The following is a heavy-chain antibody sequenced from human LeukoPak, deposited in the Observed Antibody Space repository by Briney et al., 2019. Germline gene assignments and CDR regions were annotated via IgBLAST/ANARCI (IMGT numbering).Heavy chain of an antibody. CDR1: GFTFSGYA. CDR2: ISGSGGST. V-gene: IGHV3-23*01. D-gene: IGHD6-19*01. CDR3: AKDLLIAVAGLFDY. J-gene: IGHJ4*02. Sequence: PGGSLRLSCAASGFTFSGYAMSWVRQAPGKGLEWVSAISGSGGSTYYADSVKGRFTISRDNSKNTLYLQMNSLRAEDTAVYYCAKDLLIAVAGLFDYWGQGTLVTVSS.